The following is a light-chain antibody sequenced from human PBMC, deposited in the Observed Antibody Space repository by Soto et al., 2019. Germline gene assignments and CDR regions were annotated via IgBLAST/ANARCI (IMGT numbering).Light chain of an antibody. J-gene: IGKJ1*01. Sequence: DIVLTQSPDSLAVSLGERATINCKSSQSVLYSSNNKDYLAWYQQKPGQPPKLLIYWASTRESGVADRFSGSGSGTDFALAISSLQAEDVAVYYCQQYYSTRTFGQGTKV. V-gene: IGKV4-1*01. CDR3: QQYYSTRT. CDR1: QSVLYSSNNKDY. CDR2: WAS.